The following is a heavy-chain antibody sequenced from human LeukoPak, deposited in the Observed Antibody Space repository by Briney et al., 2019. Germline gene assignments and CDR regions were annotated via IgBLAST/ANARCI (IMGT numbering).Heavy chain of an antibody. CDR1: GFTFSSYA. CDR2: ISGSGGST. CDR3: AKGGGRYDSSGYPYYFDY. D-gene: IGHD3-22*01. Sequence: GASLRLSCAASGFTFSSYAMSWVRQAPGKGLEWVSAISGSGGSTYYADSVTGRFTISRDNSKNTLYLQMNSLRAEDTAVYYCAKGGGRYDSSGYPYYFDYWGQGTLVTVSS. J-gene: IGHJ4*02. V-gene: IGHV3-23*01.